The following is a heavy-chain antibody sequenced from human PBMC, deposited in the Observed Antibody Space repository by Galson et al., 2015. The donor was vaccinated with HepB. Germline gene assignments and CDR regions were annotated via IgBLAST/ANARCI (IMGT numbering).Heavy chain of an antibody. CDR1: GFTFCSYW. V-gene: IGHV3-74*01. J-gene: IGHJ4*02. Sequence: LRLSCAASGFTFCSYWMHWVRQAPGKGLVWVSRINSDGSSTSYADSVKGRFTISRDNAKNTLYLQMNSLRAEDTAVYYCARGGEWELLVGFDYWGQGTLVTVSS. CDR3: ARGGEWELLVGFDY. D-gene: IGHD1-26*01. CDR2: INSDGSST.